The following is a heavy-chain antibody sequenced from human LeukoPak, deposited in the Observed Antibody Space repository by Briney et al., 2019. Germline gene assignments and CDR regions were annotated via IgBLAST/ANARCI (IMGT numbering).Heavy chain of an antibody. Sequence: GASVKVSCKASGYTFTGQYMHWVRQAPGQGLEWMGWINPNSGDTKSAQKFQGRVTITADESTSTAYMELSSLRSEDTAVYYCARGERSYFDYWDQGTLVTVSS. V-gene: IGHV1-2*02. J-gene: IGHJ4*02. CDR2: INPNSGDT. D-gene: IGHD1-1*01. CDR3: ARGERSYFDY. CDR1: GYTFTGQY.